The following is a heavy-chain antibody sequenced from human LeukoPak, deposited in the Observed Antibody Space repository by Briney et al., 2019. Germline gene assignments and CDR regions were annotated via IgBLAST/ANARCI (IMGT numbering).Heavy chain of an antibody. V-gene: IGHV3-7*01. CDR3: ARAHGYDFWSGYYGYYGMDV. Sequence: GGSLRLSCAASGFTFSSYAMSWVRQAPGKGLEWVANIKQDGSEKYYVDSVKGRFTISRDNAKNSLYLQMNSLRAEDTAIYYCARAHGYDFWSGYYGYYGMDVWGQGTTVTVSS. CDR1: GFTFSSYA. CDR2: IKQDGSEK. D-gene: IGHD3-3*01. J-gene: IGHJ6*02.